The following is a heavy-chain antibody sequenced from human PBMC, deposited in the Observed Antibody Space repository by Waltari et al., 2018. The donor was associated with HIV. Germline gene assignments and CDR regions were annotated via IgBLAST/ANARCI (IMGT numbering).Heavy chain of an antibody. CDR3: ARDRIAVTGSYYYGMDV. CDR1: GQTFPGPY. D-gene: IGHD6-19*01. CDR2: INPKSDGT. Sequence: VQLVQSGAEVKKPGASVDVYCEDSGQTFPGPYRHWGRQAPGQGLEWMGWINPKSDGTNYAQKFQGRVTMTRDTSTSTAYMELSRLRSDDTALYYCARDRIAVTGSYYYGMDVWGQGTTVTVSS. J-gene: IGHJ6*02. V-gene: IGHV1-2*02.